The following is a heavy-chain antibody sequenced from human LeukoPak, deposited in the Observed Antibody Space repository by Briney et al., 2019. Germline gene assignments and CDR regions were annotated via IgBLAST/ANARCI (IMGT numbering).Heavy chain of an antibody. J-gene: IGHJ4*02. V-gene: IGHV3-23*01. Sequence: PGGSLRLSCAASGFTFSSYAMSWVRQAPGKGLEWVSAISGSGGSTYYADSVKGRFTISRDNSKNTLYLQMNSLRAEDTAVYYCAKVAYITIFGVVIIQGGYFDYWGQGTLVTVSS. D-gene: IGHD3-3*01. CDR2: ISGSGGST. CDR3: AKVAYITIFGVVIIQGGYFDY. CDR1: GFTFSSYA.